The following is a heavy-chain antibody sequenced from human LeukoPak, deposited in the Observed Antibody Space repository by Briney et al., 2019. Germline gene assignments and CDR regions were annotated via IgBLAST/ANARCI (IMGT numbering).Heavy chain of an antibody. Sequence: GGSLRLSCAASEFTFSSYGMSWVRQAPGKGLEWVSSISGSGGSTQYADSVQGRFAISRDNSKNTLYLQMNSLRVEDTAVYFCGRDPNGDYIGTFDMWGRGTMVSVSS. CDR1: EFTFSSYG. D-gene: IGHD4-17*01. CDR3: GRDPNGDYIGTFDM. CDR2: ISGSGGST. V-gene: IGHV3-23*01. J-gene: IGHJ3*02.